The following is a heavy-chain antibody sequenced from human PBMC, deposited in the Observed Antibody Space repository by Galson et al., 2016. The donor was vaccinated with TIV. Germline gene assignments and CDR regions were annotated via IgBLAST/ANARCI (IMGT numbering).Heavy chain of an antibody. D-gene: IGHD4-17*01. Sequence: SLRLSCAASGFTFTSYAMSWVRQAPGTGLQWVSAISISGGSTYYAASVRGRFTIYRDNSTNTLYLQMNSLRADDTAVYYCAKDYAIFENSESFYADYDSFFDHGGHGTQVTVSS. CDR1: GFTFTSYA. J-gene: IGHJ4*01. CDR2: ISISGGST. V-gene: IGHV3-23*01. CDR3: AKDYAIFENSESFYADYDSFFDH.